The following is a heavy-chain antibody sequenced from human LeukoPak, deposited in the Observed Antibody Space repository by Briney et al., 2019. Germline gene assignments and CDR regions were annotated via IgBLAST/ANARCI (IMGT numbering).Heavy chain of an antibody. CDR3: ANWIGSSSRDY. Sequence: GGSLRLSCAASGFTFSTYAMTWVRQAPGQGLEWVSGINSNGDEIYYADSVRGRFTISRDNSNNALYLQMDSLRAEDTAVYYCANWIGSSSRDYWGQGTLVSVSS. CDR1: GFTFSTYA. V-gene: IGHV3-23*01. D-gene: IGHD6-6*01. J-gene: IGHJ4*02. CDR2: INSNGDEI.